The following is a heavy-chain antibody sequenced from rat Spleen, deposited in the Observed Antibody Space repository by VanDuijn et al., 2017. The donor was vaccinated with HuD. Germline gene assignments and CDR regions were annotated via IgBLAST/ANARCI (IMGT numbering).Heavy chain of an antibody. D-gene: IGHD1-2*01. Sequence: EMQLQELGPGLVKPSQSLSLTCSVTGYSITSSYRWNWIRKFPGNKLEWMGYINSAGSINYNPSLKSRISIIRDTSKNQFFLQVNSVTTEDTATYYCARVSWDDFDYWGQGVMVTVSS. CDR2: INSAGSI. CDR3: ARVSWDDFDY. J-gene: IGHJ2*01. V-gene: IGHV3-3*01. CDR1: GYSITSSYR.